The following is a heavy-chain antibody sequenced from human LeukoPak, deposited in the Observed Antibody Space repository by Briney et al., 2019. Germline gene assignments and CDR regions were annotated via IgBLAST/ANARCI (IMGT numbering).Heavy chain of an antibody. CDR2: IYHSGST. Sequence: SETLSLTCTVSGYSISSGYYWGWIRQPPGKGLEWIGSIYHSGSTYYNPSLKSRVTISVDTSKNQFSLKLSSVTAADTAVYYCARDFDSSGYYLDPFDYWGQGTLVTVSS. V-gene: IGHV4-38-2*02. CDR3: ARDFDSSGYYLDPFDY. CDR1: GYSISSGYY. J-gene: IGHJ4*02. D-gene: IGHD3-22*01.